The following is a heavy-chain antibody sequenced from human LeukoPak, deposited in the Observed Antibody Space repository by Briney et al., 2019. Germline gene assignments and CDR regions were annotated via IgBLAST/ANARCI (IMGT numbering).Heavy chain of an antibody. CDR1: GFTFSSYA. CDR3: AKDLSSGTGRGFDY. V-gene: IGHV3-23*01. Sequence: GGSLRLSCAASGFTFSSYAMSWVRQAPGKGLEWVSAISGSGGSTYYADSVKGRFTIQRDNSKNTLYLNMNSLRAEDTALYHCAKDLSSGTGRGFDYWGQGTLVSVSS. CDR2: ISGSGGST. J-gene: IGHJ4*02. D-gene: IGHD3/OR15-3a*01.